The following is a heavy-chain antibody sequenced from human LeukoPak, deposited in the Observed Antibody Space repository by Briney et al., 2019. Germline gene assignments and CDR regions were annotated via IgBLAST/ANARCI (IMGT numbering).Heavy chain of an antibody. CDR3: AREGANYDILTGYYTRGYYFDY. CDR1: GFTLSGYS. V-gene: IGHV3-21*01. CDR2: ISSSSSYI. J-gene: IGHJ4*02. Sequence: GGSLRLSCAASGFTLSGYSMHWVRQAPGKGLEWVSSISSSSSYIYYADSVKGRFTISRDNAKNSLHLQMNSLRAEDTAVYYCAREGANYDILTGYYTRGYYFDYWGQGTLVTVSS. D-gene: IGHD3-9*01.